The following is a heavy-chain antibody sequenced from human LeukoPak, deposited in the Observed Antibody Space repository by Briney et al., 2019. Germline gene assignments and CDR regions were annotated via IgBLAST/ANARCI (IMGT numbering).Heavy chain of an antibody. V-gene: IGHV5-51*01. CDR2: IYPGDSDT. CDR3: ARRMGGSYYESSGAFDY. J-gene: IGHJ4*02. Sequence: GESLKISCGGSGYSFTTYWIAWVRQMPGKGLEWMGIIYPGDSDTRYSPSFQGQVTISADKSISTASLQWSSLKASDTAMYYCARRMGGSYYESSGAFDYWGLGTLVTVSS. D-gene: IGHD1-26*01. CDR1: GYSFTTYW.